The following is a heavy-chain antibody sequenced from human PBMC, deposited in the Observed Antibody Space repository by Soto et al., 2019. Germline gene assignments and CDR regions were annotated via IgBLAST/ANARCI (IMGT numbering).Heavy chain of an antibody. CDR3: VSRPEGRGEGFFAY. Sequence: SESMSLTWTVSGGPISSYYWGWIRQLPGKTLEWLGYVHSSGIPTFSPSPKTRFTIPLARSQSQVSWSLQSGSSADRGGYYFVSRPEGRGEGFFAYWGLGTLVTVSS. J-gene: IGHJ4*02. CDR1: GGPISSYY. D-gene: IGHD3-16*01. CDR2: VHSSGIP. V-gene: IGHV4-59*01.